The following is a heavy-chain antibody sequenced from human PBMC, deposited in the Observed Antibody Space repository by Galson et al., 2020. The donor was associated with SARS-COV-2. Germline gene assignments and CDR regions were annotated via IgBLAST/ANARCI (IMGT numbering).Heavy chain of an antibody. CDR2: IFSGGST. D-gene: IGHD3-22*01. CDR1: GFTVSSNY. V-gene: IGHV3-53*01. Sequence: GGSLRLSCPASGFTVSSNYMSWVRQAPGKGLEWVSVIFSGGSTYYADSVKGRFTISRDNSKNTLYLQMDSLRAEDTAVYDCARGRQLLLLQDGMDVWGQGTTVTVSS. CDR3: ARGRQLLLLQDGMDV. J-gene: IGHJ6*02.